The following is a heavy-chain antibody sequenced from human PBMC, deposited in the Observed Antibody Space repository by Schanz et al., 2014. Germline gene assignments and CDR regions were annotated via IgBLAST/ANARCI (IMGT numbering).Heavy chain of an antibody. Sequence: QVQLVESGSELKKPGASFPVSCTSSGYTPPPSSLPFFLQAPGQGPEWMGWINTNTGNPTYVQGFTGRFVFSLDTSVSTAYLEISSLKTEDSAVYYCARGSLSYTSNWNDRPVHYYYAMDVCGQGTTVTVPS. V-gene: IGHV7-4-1*02. CDR1: GYTPPPSS. CDR3: ARGSLSYTSNWNDRPVHYYYAMDV. J-gene: IGHJ6*02. CDR2: INTNTGNP. D-gene: IGHD1-1*01.